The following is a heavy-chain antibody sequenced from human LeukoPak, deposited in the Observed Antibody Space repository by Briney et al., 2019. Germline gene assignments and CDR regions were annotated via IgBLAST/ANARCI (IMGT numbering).Heavy chain of an antibody. CDR2: ISGYNGNT. D-gene: IGHD6-13*01. CDR3: ARDVFGEGIAAAGDAFDI. J-gene: IGHJ3*02. V-gene: IGHV1-18*01. CDR1: GYTFISYG. Sequence: ASVKVSCKASGYTFISYGISWVRQAPGQGLEWMGWISGYNGNTNYAQNLQGRVTMTTDTSTSTAYMELRSLRSDDTAVYYCARDVFGEGIAAAGDAFDIWGQGTMVTVSS.